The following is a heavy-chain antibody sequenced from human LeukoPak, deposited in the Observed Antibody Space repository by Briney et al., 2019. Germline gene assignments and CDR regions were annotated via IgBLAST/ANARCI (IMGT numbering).Heavy chain of an antibody. CDR1: GFTFSFHL. Sequence: PGGSLRLSCAASGFTFSFHLMTWVRQALGKGLEWVANIKYDGSEMYYVDSVKGRFTISRDNAKSSLFLQMNSLRAEDTAVYYCARGSYDLWGQGTLVTVSS. V-gene: IGHV3-7*01. CDR3: ARGSYDL. CDR2: IKYDGSEM. J-gene: IGHJ5*02. D-gene: IGHD3-10*01.